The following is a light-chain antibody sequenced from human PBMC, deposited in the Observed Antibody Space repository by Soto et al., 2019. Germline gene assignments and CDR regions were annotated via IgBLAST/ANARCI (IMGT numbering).Light chain of an antibody. Sequence: QSVLTQPASVSGSPGQSITISCTGTSSDVGGHSVSWYQQHPGKAPKLMIYDVNNRPSGVSNRFSGSKSDNTASLTISGLQAEDEADYYCSSYTSSNTLVFGGGTELTVL. J-gene: IGLJ2*01. CDR2: DVN. CDR3: SSYTSSNTLV. V-gene: IGLV2-14*01. CDR1: SSDVGGHS.